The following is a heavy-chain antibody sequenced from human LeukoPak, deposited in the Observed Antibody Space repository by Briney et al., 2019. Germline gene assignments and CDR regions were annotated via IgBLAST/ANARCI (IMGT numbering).Heavy chain of an antibody. CDR3: AKVPRTNHDNFFDY. Sequence: PGGSLRLSXTASGFTFGDYAMNWLRQAPGKGLEWLSYITGSSDIIHYADSVKGRFTISRDNAKNSLYLQMNSLRAEDTALYYCAKVPRTNHDNFFDYWGQGTLVTVSS. CDR2: ITGSSDII. J-gene: IGHJ4*02. D-gene: IGHD2-8*01. CDR1: GFTFGDYA. V-gene: IGHV3-48*01.